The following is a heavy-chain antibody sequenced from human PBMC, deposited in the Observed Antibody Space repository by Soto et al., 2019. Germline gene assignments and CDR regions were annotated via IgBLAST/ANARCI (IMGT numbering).Heavy chain of an antibody. D-gene: IGHD5-18*01. Sequence: QVQLVESGGGVVQPGRSLRLSCAASGFTFSSYAMHWVRQAPGKGLERVAVISYDGSNKYYADSVKGRFTICRDNSKNSLYLHMHSLRAEDTAVYYCARRIQPYYFDYWGQGTLVTVSS. J-gene: IGHJ4*02. CDR3: ARRIQPYYFDY. CDR1: GFTFSSYA. CDR2: ISYDGSNK. V-gene: IGHV3-30-3*01.